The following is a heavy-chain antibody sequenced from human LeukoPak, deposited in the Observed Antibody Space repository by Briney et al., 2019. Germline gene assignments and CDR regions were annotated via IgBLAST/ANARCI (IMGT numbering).Heavy chain of an antibody. J-gene: IGHJ3*02. D-gene: IGHD2-2*01. Sequence: PSETLSLTCTVSGGSISITNYYWGWIRQPPGKGLEWIGNIYYDGSTYYNPSLRSRVTISVDTSKNQFSLKLSSVTAADTAVYYCARAITKYYAGAFDIWGQGTMVTVSS. CDR2: IYYDGST. CDR1: GGSISITNYY. V-gene: IGHV4-39*07. CDR3: ARAITKYYAGAFDI.